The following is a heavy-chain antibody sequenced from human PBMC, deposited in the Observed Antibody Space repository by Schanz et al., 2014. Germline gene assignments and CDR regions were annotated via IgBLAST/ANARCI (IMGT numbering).Heavy chain of an antibody. CDR1: GFAFNNYG. J-gene: IGHJ4*02. D-gene: IGHD6-19*01. Sequence: VQLAESGGGVVQPGRSLRLSCAASGFAFNNYGMNWVRQAPGKGLEWVSAISGSGGSTVYADSVKGRFTISRDNSKNTVYLQMNSLRTDDTAMYYCARDPNTSAWLPYFDTWGQGTLVTVSS. V-gene: IGHV3-23*04. CDR3: ARDPNTSAWLPYFDT. CDR2: ISGSGGST.